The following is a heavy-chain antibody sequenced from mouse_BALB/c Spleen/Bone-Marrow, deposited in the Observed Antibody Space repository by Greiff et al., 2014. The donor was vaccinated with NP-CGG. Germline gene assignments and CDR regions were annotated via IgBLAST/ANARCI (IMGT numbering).Heavy chain of an antibody. Sequence: VQLKESGTVLARPGASVKMSCKASGYSFTSYWMHWVKQRPGQGLEWIGAIYPGNSDTSYNQKFKGKAELTAVTSATTAYMELSSLTNEDSAVYFCTRKVYYGNPLDYWGQGTTLTVSS. D-gene: IGHD2-1*01. CDR3: TRKVYYGNPLDY. CDR1: GYSFTSYW. J-gene: IGHJ2*01. CDR2: IYPGNSDT. V-gene: IGHV1-5*01.